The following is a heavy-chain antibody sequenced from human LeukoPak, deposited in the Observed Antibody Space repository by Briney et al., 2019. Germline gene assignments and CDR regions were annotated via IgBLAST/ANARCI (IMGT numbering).Heavy chain of an antibody. Sequence: PGGSLRLSCAASGFTFSSYAMSWVRQAPGKGLEWVSAISGSGGSTYYADSVKGRFTISRDNSKNTLYLQMNSLRAEDTAVYYCAKITGTSLLPQTPQQEFDYWGQGTLVTVSS. CDR1: GFTFSSYA. J-gene: IGHJ4*02. D-gene: IGHD2-2*01. CDR2: ISGSGGST. V-gene: IGHV3-23*01. CDR3: AKITGTSLLPQTPQQEFDY.